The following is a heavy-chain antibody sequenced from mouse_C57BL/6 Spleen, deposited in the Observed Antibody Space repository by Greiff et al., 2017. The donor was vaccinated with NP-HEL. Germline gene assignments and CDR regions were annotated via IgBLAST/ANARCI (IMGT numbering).Heavy chain of an antibody. CDR2: IRSKSNNYAT. J-gene: IGHJ4*01. CDR3: VRTHYYGSSYAYMDY. V-gene: IGHV10-1*01. D-gene: IGHD1-1*01. CDR1: GFSFNTYA. Sequence: EVQVVESGGGLVQPKGSLKLSCAASGFSFNTYAMNWVRQAPGKGLEWVARIRSKSNNYATYYADSVKDRFTISRDDSESMLYLQMNNLKTEDTAMYYCVRTHYYGSSYAYMDYWGQGTSVTVSS.